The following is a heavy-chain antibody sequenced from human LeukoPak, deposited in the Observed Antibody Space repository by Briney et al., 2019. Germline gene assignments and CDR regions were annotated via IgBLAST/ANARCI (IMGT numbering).Heavy chain of an antibody. CDR1: GYTFTGYY. Sequence: ASVEVSCKASGYTFTGYYMHWVRQAPGQGLEWMGIINPSGGSTSYAQKFQGRVTMTRDTSTSTVYMELSSLRSEDTAVYYCARGAVVVGATHYYYGMDVWGQGTTVTVSS. D-gene: IGHD1-26*01. J-gene: IGHJ6*02. V-gene: IGHV1-46*01. CDR3: ARGAVVVGATHYYYGMDV. CDR2: INPSGGST.